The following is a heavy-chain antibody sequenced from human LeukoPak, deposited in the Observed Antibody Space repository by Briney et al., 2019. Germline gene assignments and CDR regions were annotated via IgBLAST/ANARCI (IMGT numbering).Heavy chain of an antibody. D-gene: IGHD2/OR15-2a*01. CDR3: VSFYEAY. J-gene: IGHJ4*02. CDR1: GFTFSSYA. Sequence: GGSLRLSCSASGFTFSSYAMHWVRQAPGKGLEYVSAISSNGGSTYYADSVKGRFTISKDNAKNTVYLQMNNLRAEDTAVYYCVSFYEAYWGRGTLVTVSS. CDR2: ISSNGGST. V-gene: IGHV3-64D*06.